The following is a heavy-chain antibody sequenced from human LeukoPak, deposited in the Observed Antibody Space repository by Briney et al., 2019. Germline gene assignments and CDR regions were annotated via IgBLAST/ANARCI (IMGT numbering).Heavy chain of an antibody. J-gene: IGHJ4*02. CDR3: SLYGDYVGVNY. D-gene: IGHD4-17*01. CDR2: ISGSGGST. V-gene: IGHV3-23*01. CDR1: GFTFSSYA. Sequence: GGSLRLSCAASGFTFSSYAMSWVRQAPGKGLEWVSAISGSGGSTYYADSVKGRFTIFRDNSKNTLYLQMNSLRAEDTAVYYCSLYGDYVGVNYWGQGTLVTVSS.